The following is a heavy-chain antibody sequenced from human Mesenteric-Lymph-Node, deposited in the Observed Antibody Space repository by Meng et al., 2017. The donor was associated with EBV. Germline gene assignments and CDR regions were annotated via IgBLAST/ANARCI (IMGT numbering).Heavy chain of an antibody. CDR2: INAGNCNT. D-gene: IGHD6-19*01. CDR3: ARVRGIAVVPPDY. Sequence: QGQLVQSGGEVKKPGASVKVSCKASGYTFTSYAMHWVSQAPGQRLEWMGWINAGNCNTKYSQKFQGRVTITRDTSASTAYMELSSLRSEDTAVYYCARVRGIAVVPPDYWGQGTLVTVSS. J-gene: IGHJ4*02. CDR1: GYTFTSYA. V-gene: IGHV1-3*01.